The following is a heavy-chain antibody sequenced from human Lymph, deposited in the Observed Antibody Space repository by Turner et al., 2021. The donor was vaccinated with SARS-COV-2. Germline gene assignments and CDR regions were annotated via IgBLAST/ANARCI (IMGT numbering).Heavy chain of an antibody. V-gene: IGHV5-51*01. D-gene: IGHD3-3*01. CDR1: GYSFTTYW. CDR2: IYPGDSDT. Sequence: EVQLVPSGAEVKKPGESLKISGRPSGYSFTTYWIGWVRQMPGKGLEWMGIIYPGDSDTRYSPSFQGQDTISADKSISTAYLQWSSLKASDTAMYYCARREWGGSLGHIDYWGQGTLVTVSS. J-gene: IGHJ4*02. CDR3: ARREWGGSLGHIDY.